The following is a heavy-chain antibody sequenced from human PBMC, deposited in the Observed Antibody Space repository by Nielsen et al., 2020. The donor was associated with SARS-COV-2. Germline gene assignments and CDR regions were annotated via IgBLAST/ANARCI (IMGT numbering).Heavy chain of an antibody. CDR3: ATDYTYGDKRGAGY. D-gene: IGHD4-17*01. V-gene: IGHV1-2*06. CDR2: INPNSGGT. CDR1: GYTFTGYY. J-gene: IGHJ4*02. Sequence: ASVKVSCKASGYTFTGYYMHWVRQAPGQGLEWMGRINPNSGGTNYAQKFQGRVTITADKSTSTAYMELSSLRSEDTAVYYCATDYTYGDKRGAGYWGQGTLVTVSS.